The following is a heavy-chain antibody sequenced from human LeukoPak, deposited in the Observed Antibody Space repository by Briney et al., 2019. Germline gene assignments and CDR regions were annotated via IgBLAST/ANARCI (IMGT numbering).Heavy chain of an antibody. CDR3: ARGGYSSSSWFSY. Sequence: GGSLRLSCAASGFTFSDFDMHWVRQTTGEGLQWVSSIGADGKTYYPDSVKGRFTISRDNAKNSLYLQMNSLRAEDTAVYYCARGGYSSSSWFSYWGQGTLVTVSS. V-gene: IGHV3-13*01. D-gene: IGHD6-6*01. CDR1: GFTFSDFD. CDR2: IGADGKT. J-gene: IGHJ4*02.